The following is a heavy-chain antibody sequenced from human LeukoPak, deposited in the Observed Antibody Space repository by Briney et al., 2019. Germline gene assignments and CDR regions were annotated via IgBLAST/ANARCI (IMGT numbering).Heavy chain of an antibody. D-gene: IGHD3-3*01. CDR3: ARVYADFWGGYEYDAFDI. Sequence: ASVKVSCKASGYTFTSYGITWVRQAPGQGLEWMGWISPYNGNTNYAQKLQGRVTMTTDTSTNTAYMELRSLRSDDTAVYYGARVYADFWGGYEYDAFDIWSQGSMVTVS. V-gene: IGHV1-18*01. CDR1: GYTFTSYG. CDR2: ISPYNGNT. J-gene: IGHJ3*02.